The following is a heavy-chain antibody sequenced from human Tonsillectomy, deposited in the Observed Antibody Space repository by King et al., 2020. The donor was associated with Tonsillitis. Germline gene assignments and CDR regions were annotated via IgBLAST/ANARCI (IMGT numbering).Heavy chain of an antibody. CDR2: INHSGST. J-gene: IGHJ5*02. V-gene: IGHV4-34*01. CDR3: ARPHRAAAGLGWFDP. CDR1: GGSFSGYY. Sequence: VQLQQWGAGLLKPSETLSLTCAVYGGSFSGYYWSWIRQPPGKGLEWIGEINHSGSTNYNPSLKSRVTISVDTSKNQFSLKLSSVTAADTAVYYCARPHRAAAGLGWFDPWGQGTLVTVSS. D-gene: IGHD6-13*01.